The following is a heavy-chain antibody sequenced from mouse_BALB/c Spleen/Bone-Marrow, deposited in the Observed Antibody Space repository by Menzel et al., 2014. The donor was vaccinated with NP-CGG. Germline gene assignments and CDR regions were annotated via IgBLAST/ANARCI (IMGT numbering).Heavy chain of an antibody. V-gene: IGHV1-80*01. CDR3: ARKYGDY. J-gene: IGHJ2*01. D-gene: IGHD2-10*02. CDR2: IYPGDGDT. Sequence: VQGVESGAELVRPGSSVKISCKASGYVFSSYWVNWVKQRPGQGLEWIGQIYPGDGDTNYNGKFKGKATLTADKSSSTAYMQLSSLTSEDSAVYFCARKYGDYWGQGTTLTVSS. CDR1: GYVFSSYW.